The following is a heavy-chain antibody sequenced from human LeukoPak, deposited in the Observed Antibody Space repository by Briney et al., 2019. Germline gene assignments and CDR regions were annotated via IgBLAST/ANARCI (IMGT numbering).Heavy chain of an antibody. CDR1: GGTFSSYA. V-gene: IGHV1-69*05. J-gene: IGHJ4*02. CDR3: SFSERLRTNAHTDY. CDR2: IIPIFGTA. Sequence: SSVKVSCKASGGTFSSYAISWVRQAPGQGLEWMGGIIPIFGTANYAQKFQGRVTITTDESTSTAYMELSSLRSEDTAVYYCSFSERLRTNAHTDYWGQGTLVTVSS. D-gene: IGHD6-25*01.